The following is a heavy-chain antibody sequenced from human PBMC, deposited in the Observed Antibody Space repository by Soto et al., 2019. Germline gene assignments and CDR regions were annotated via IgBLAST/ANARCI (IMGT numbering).Heavy chain of an antibody. CDR3: ARESVAGIGRYYGMDV. J-gene: IGHJ6*02. D-gene: IGHD6-19*01. CDR1: GFTFSSYG. V-gene: IGHV3-33*01. CDR2: IWYDGSNK. Sequence: PGGSLRLSCAASGFTFSSYGMHWVRQAPGKGLEWVAVIWYDGSNKYYADSVKGRFTISRDNSKNTLYLQMNSLRAEDTAVYYCARESVAGIGRYYGMDVWGQGTTVTVSS.